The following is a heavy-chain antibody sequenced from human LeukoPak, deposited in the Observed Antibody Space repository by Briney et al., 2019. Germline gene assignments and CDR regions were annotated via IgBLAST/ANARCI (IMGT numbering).Heavy chain of an antibody. CDR3: ARVSDLVGATLY. J-gene: IGHJ4*02. D-gene: IGHD1-26*01. CDR2: IYHSGST. V-gene: IGHV4-38-2*02. Sequence: SETLSLTCTVSGDSFSSPYWSWIRQPPGKGLEWIGSIYHSGSTYYNPSLKSRVTISVDTSKNQFSLKLSSVTAADTAVYYCARVSDLVGATLYWGQGTLVTVSS. CDR1: GDSFSSPY.